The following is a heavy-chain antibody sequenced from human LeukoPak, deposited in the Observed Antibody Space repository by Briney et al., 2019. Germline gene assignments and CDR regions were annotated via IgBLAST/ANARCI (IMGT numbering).Heavy chain of an antibody. J-gene: IGHJ6*03. V-gene: IGHV3-49*04. Sequence: GGSLRLSCTASGFTFGDYSMSWVRQAPGKGLEWVGFIRSKAYGGTTEYAASVKGRFTISRDDSKSIAYLQMNSLKTEDTAVYYCTREPHCRSTSCPSYWYYYMDVWGKGTTVTVSS. CDR3: TREPHCRSTSCPSYWYYYMDV. CDR2: IRSKAYGGTT. CDR1: GFTFGDYS. D-gene: IGHD2-2*01.